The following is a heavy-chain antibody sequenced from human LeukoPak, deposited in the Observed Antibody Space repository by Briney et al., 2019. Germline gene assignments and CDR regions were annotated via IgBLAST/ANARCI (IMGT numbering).Heavy chain of an antibody. CDR1: VGSFSGYY. Sequence: KPSDTLSLTCAVYVGSFSGYYWSWLRQPPGKGLEWVGEINHSGSTNYNRSLKSRVTISVDTSKNQFSLKLSSVTAADTAVYYCARGNRRDDYNSGAFDIWGQGTMATVSS. CDR2: INHSGST. D-gene: IGHD5-24*01. CDR3: ARGNRRDDYNSGAFDI. V-gene: IGHV4-34*01. J-gene: IGHJ3*02.